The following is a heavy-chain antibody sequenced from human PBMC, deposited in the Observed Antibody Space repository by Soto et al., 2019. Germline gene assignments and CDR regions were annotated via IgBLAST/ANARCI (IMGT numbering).Heavy chain of an antibody. CDR3: ARDRSYYYYGMDV. J-gene: IGHJ6*02. CDR2: IWYDGSNK. CDR1: GFTFSSYG. V-gene: IGHV3-33*01. Sequence: HPGGSLRLSCAASGFTFSSYGMHWVRQAPGKGLEWVAVIWYDGSNKYYADSVKGRFTISRDNSKNTLYLQMNSLRAEDTAVYYCARDRSYYYYGMDVWGQGTTVTVSS.